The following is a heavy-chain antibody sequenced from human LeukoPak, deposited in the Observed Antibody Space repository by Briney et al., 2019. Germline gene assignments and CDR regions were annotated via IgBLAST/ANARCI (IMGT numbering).Heavy chain of an antibody. Sequence: SETLSLTCAVYGGSFSGYYWSWIRQPPGKGLEWIGEINHSGSTNYNPSLKSRVTISVDTSKNQFSLKLSSVTAADTAVYYCARAGRRAAFGIWGQGTMVTVSS. CDR3: ARAGRRAAFGI. V-gene: IGHV4-34*01. CDR2: INHSGST. J-gene: IGHJ3*02. CDR1: GGSFSGYY.